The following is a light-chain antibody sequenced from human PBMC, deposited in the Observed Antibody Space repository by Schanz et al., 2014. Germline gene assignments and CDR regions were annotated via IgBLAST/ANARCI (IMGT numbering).Light chain of an antibody. CDR3: SSYTSSSTLV. V-gene: IGLV2-14*01. CDR2: EVT. CDR1: SSDVGGYNY. J-gene: IGLJ3*02. Sequence: QSVLTQPRSVSGSPGQSVTISCTGTSSDVGGYNYVSWYQQHPGKAPKLMIYEVTKRPSGVSNRFSGSKSGNTASLTISGLQAEDEADYYCSSYTSSSTLVFGGGTKLTVL.